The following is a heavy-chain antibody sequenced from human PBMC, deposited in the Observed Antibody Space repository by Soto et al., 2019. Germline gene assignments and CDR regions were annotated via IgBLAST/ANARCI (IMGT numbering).Heavy chain of an antibody. V-gene: IGHV4-59*01. CDR3: ARDFDY. J-gene: IGHJ4*02. Sequence: SETLSLTCTVSGGSISSYYWSWIRQPPGKGLEWIGYIYYSGSTNYNPSLKSRVTISVDTSKNQFSLKLSSVTAADTAVYYCARDFDYWGQGTLVTISS. CDR2: IYYSGST. CDR1: GGSISSYY.